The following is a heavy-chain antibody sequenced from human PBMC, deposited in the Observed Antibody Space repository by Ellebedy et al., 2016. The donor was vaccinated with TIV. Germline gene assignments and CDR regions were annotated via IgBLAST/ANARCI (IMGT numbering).Heavy chain of an antibody. CDR2: LSSSSDSK. Sequence: PGGSLRLSCAASGFSFRSYSMNWVRQAPGKGLEWISYLSSSSDSKYYADSVKGRFTISRDNDKNSLYLQMNSLRDGDTAVYYWSRRGPSGYDYYWYFDLWGRGTPVTVSS. J-gene: IGHJ2*01. CDR3: SRRGPSGYDYYWYFDL. V-gene: IGHV3-48*02. CDR1: GFSFRSYS. D-gene: IGHD5-12*01.